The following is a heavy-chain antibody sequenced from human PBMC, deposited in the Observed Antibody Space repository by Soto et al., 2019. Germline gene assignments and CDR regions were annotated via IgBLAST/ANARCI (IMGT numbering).Heavy chain of an antibody. J-gene: IGHJ4*02. D-gene: IGHD5-12*01. Sequence: QVQLVESGGGLVKPGGCLRLSCAASGFTFSDYYMSWIRQAPGKGLEWVSYISSSGSDTNYADSVKGRFTVSRDNAKNXXXXQMXSXXAQXXAVXXCARSLRGYSGYSGYWGQGTLVTVSS. CDR2: ISSSGSDT. CDR3: ARSLRGYSGYSGY. CDR1: GFTFSDYY. V-gene: IGHV3-11*05.